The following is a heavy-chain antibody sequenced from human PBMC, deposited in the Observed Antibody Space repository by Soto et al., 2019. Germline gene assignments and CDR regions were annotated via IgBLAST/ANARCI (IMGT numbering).Heavy chain of an antibody. Sequence: SETLSLTCSVSGYPVSSSDYYWAWIRQPPGKGLEWIGSMLYSGLTYDNPSLKSRVTLSVDTSKNQFSVRLNSVTASDTAVYYCAPLSVSLSGPYGIHVWGQGTTVTVSS. CDR2: MLYSGLT. CDR3: APLSVSLSGPYGIHV. CDR1: GYPVSSSDYY. V-gene: IGHV4-39*01. J-gene: IGHJ6*02. D-gene: IGHD2-15*01.